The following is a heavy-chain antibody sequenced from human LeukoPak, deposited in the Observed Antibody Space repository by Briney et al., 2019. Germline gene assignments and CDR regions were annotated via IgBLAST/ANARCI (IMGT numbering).Heavy chain of an antibody. CDR2: ISSSSSYI. CDR1: GFTFSSYS. D-gene: IGHD3-22*01. Sequence: PGGSLRLSCAASGFTFSSYSMKWVRQAPGKGLEWVSSISSSSSYIYYADSVKGRFTISRDNSKNTLYLQMNSLRAEDTAVYYCARERMNYYDHAFDIWGQGTMVTVSS. CDR3: ARERMNYYDHAFDI. V-gene: IGHV3-21*06. J-gene: IGHJ3*02.